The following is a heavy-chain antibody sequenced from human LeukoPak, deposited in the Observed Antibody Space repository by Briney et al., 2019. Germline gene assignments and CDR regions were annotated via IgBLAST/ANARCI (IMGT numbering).Heavy chain of an antibody. Sequence: ASVKVSCKASGYTFTGYYMHCVRQAPGQGLEWMGWINPNSGGTNYAQKFQGRVTMTRDTSISTAYMELSRLRSDDTAVYYCAREGPWGTTFDYWDQGTLVTVSS. CDR3: AREGPWGTTFDY. CDR1: GYTFTGYY. J-gene: IGHJ4*02. V-gene: IGHV1-2*02. D-gene: IGHD3-16*01. CDR2: INPNSGGT.